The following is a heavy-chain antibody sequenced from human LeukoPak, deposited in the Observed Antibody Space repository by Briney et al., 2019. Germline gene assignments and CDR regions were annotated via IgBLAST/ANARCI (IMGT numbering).Heavy chain of an antibody. CDR2: IYYSGST. D-gene: IGHD5-12*01. CDR1: GGSISSYY. J-gene: IGHJ4*02. V-gene: IGHV4-59*08. CDR3: ARLTPRSYSGYDY. Sequence: PETLSLTCTVSGGSISSYYWSWIRQPPGKGLEWIGYIYYSGSTNYNPPLKSRVTISVDTSKNQFSLKLSSVTAADTAVYYCARLTPRSYSGYDYWGQGTLVTVSS.